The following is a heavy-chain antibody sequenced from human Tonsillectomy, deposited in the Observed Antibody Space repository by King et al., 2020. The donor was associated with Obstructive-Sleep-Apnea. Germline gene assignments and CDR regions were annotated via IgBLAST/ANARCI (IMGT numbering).Heavy chain of an antibody. J-gene: IGHJ4*02. CDR2: IIPILSRA. CDR3: AREEGGFYGGNSG. V-gene: IGHV1-69*10. Sequence: QLVQSGAEVKKPGSSVKVSCKASGGTFRSYANGWVRQAPGQGLEWMGRIIPILSRANYAQKFQGRVTITADRSTGTAYMDLSSLRSDDTAVYYCAREEGGFYGGNSGWGQGTLVTVSS. CDR1: GGTFRSYA. D-gene: IGHD4-23*01.